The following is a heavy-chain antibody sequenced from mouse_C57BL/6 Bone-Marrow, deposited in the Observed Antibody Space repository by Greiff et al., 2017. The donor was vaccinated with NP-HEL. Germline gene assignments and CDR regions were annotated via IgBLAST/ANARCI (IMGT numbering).Heavy chain of an antibody. CDR3: AREGSTMVSAWFAY. J-gene: IGHJ3*01. D-gene: IGHD2-1*01. V-gene: IGHV1-69*01. Sequence: QVQLQQPGAELVMPGASVKLSCKASGYTFTSYWMHWVKQRPGQGLEWIGEIDPSDSYTNYNQKFKGKSTLTVDKSSSTAYMQLSSLTSADSAVYYCAREGSTMVSAWFAYWGQGTLVTVSA. CDR2: IDPSDSYT. CDR1: GYTFTSYW.